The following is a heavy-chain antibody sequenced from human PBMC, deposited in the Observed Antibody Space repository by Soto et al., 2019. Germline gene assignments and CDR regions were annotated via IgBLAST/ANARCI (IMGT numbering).Heavy chain of an antibody. D-gene: IGHD2-2*01. J-gene: IGHJ5*02. CDR3: ARDSRGPPPTTPAPFDP. V-gene: IGHV1-46*03. Sequence: ASVKVSCKVSGYTFTSYYMHWVRQAPGQGLEWMGIINPSGGSTSYAQKFQGRVTMTRDTSTSTVYMELSSLRSEDTAVYYCARDSRGPPPTTPAPFDPWGQGTLVTVSS. CDR1: GYTFTSYY. CDR2: INPSGGST.